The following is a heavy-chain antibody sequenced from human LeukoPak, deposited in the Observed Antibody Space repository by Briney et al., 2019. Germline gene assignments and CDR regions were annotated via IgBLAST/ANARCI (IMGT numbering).Heavy chain of an antibody. CDR2: ISGSGGST. CDR3: AKDTASHCGGDCYSSYYFDY. D-gene: IGHD2-21*02. J-gene: IGHJ4*02. Sequence: GGSLRLSCAASGFTVSSNYMSWVRQAPGKGLEWVSAISGSGGSTYYADSVKGRFTISRDNSKNTLYLQMNSLRAEDTAVYYCAKDTASHCGGDCYSSYYFDYWGQGTLVTVSS. V-gene: IGHV3-23*01. CDR1: GFTVSSNY.